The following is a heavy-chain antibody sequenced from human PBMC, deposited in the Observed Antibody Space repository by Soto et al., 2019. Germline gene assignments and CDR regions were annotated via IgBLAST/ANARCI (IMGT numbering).Heavy chain of an antibody. CDR3: ASSATTADYYYGMDV. V-gene: IGHV1-3*05. Sequence: QVQLVQSGAEEKKPGASVKVSCKASGYTFTSYAMHWVRQAPGQRLEWMGWINAGNGNTKYSQKFQGRVTITRDTSASTASMELSSLRSEDTAVYSCASSATTADYYYGMDVWGQGTTVTVSS. D-gene: IGHD1-26*01. CDR2: INAGNGNT. J-gene: IGHJ6*02. CDR1: GYTFTSYA.